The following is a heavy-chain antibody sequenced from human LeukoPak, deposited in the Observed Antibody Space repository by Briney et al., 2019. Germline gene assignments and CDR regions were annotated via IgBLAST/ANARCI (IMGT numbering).Heavy chain of an antibody. Sequence: GGSLRLSCAASGFTFSSFAMHWVRQAPGKGLEYLSAIYSDGSRTYYADSVKGRFTISRDNSKNTLYFEMSSLRVEDTAVYYCVKSPGSGWPVWGQGTLVTVSS. CDR2: IYSDGSRT. CDR3: VKSPGSGWPV. V-gene: IGHV3-64D*06. CDR1: GFTFSSFA. D-gene: IGHD6-19*01. J-gene: IGHJ4*02.